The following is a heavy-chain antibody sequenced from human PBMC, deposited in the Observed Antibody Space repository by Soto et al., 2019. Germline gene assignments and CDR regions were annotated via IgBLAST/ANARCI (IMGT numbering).Heavy chain of an antibody. CDR2: ISYDGRNA. CDR1: GFTSGNYA. V-gene: IGHV3-30*04. CDR3: ARDRGGVGNTVALDI. Sequence: GGSLRLSCAASGFTSGNYAMHWVRQAPGKGLEWVADISYDGRNAYYADSVNGRFIISRDNSKNALFLQMNSLRTEDTAVYYCARDRGGVGNTVALDIWGQGTMVTVSS. J-gene: IGHJ3*02. D-gene: IGHD3-10*01.